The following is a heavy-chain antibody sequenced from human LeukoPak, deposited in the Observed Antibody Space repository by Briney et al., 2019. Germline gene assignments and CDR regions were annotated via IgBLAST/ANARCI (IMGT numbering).Heavy chain of an antibody. D-gene: IGHD5-18*01. CDR3: ARDRGYSYLGYYYGMDV. J-gene: IGHJ6*02. Sequence: GGSQRLSCAASGFTFSDYYMSWIRQAPGKGLEWVSYISSSSSYTNYADSVKGRFTISRDNAKNSLYLQMNSLRAEDTAVYYCARDRGYSYLGYYYGMDVWGQGTTVTVSS. CDR1: GFTFSDYY. CDR2: ISSSSSYT. V-gene: IGHV3-11*05.